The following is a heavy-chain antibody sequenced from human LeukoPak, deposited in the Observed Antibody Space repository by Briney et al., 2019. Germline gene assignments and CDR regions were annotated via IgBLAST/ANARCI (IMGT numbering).Heavy chain of an antibody. CDR2: IYYSGST. D-gene: IGHD6-19*01. CDR1: GGSISSYY. J-gene: IGHJ4*02. CDR3: ARVFVIAVAGTIYFDY. Sequence: PSETLSLTCTVSGGSISSYYWSWIRQPPGKGLEWIGYIYYSGSTSYNPSLKSRVTISVDTSKNQFSLKLSSVTAADTAVYYCARVFVIAVAGTIYFDYWGQGTLVTVSS. V-gene: IGHV4-59*01.